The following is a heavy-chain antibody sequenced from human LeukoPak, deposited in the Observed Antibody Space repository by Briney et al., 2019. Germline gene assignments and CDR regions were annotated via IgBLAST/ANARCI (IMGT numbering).Heavy chain of an antibody. V-gene: IGHV3-30*18. D-gene: IGHD2-15*01. J-gene: IGHJ5*02. CDR2: MSYDGTNK. CDR3: AKTPYPYCSGGSCAWFDP. Sequence: GRSLRLSCAASGFTFSSHGMHWVRQAPGKGLEWVALMSYDGTNKVYADSVKGRFTISRDNSKNTWYLEMNSLRAEDTAVYYCAKTPYPYCSGGSCAWFDPWGQGTLVTVSS. CDR1: GFTFSSHG.